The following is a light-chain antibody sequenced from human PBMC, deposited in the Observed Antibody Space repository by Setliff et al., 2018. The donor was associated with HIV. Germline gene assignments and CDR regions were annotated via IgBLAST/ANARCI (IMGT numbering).Light chain of an antibody. Sequence: QSALTQPASVSGSPGQSFTISCTGTSSDVGGYSHVSWYQQHPGKAPKLIIYEVRNRPSGVSNRFSGSKSGNTASLTISGLQAEDEADYYCSSYAITNTLPFGTGTKVTVL. CDR3: SSYAITNTLP. J-gene: IGLJ1*01. CDR1: SSDVGGYSH. V-gene: IGLV2-14*01. CDR2: EVR.